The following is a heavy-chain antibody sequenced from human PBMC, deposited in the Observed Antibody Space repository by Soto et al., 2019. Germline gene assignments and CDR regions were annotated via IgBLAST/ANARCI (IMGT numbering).Heavy chain of an antibody. V-gene: IGHV1-69*13. Sequence: ASVKVSCKASGGTLSSYAISWVRQAPGQGLEWMGGIIPIFGTANYAQKFQGRVTITADESTSTAYMELSSLRSEDTAVYYCARADLQLQENYYGMDVWGQGTTVTVLL. CDR3: ARADLQLQENYYGMDV. CDR1: GGTLSSYA. J-gene: IGHJ6*02. CDR2: IIPIFGTA. D-gene: IGHD2-2*01.